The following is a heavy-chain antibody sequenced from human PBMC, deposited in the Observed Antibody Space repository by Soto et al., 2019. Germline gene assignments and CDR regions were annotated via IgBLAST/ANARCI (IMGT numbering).Heavy chain of an antibody. D-gene: IGHD2-15*01. CDR3: ARDLIHCSGGSCYSPPFDY. Sequence: GGSLRLSCGASGFTFSSYAMSWVRQAPGKGLEWVSDISGSGSIIYYADSVKGRFTISRDNSKNSLYLQMNSLRAEDTPVYYCARDLIHCSGGSCYSPPFDYWGQGTLVTISS. CDR1: GFTFSSYA. CDR2: ISGSGSII. V-gene: IGHV3-23*01. J-gene: IGHJ4*02.